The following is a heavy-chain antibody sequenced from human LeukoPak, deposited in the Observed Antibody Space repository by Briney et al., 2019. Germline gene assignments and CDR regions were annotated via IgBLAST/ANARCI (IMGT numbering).Heavy chain of an antibody. CDR1: GFTFSSYA. CDR2: ISGSGGST. J-gene: IGHJ4*02. D-gene: IGHD6-13*01. CDR3: ASGATAAGHYFDY. Sequence: GGSLRLSCAASGFTFSSYAMSWVRQAPGKGLEWVSAISGSGGSTYYADSVKGRFTISRDNSKNMLYLQMNSLRAEDTAVYYCASGATAAGHYFDYWGQGTLVTVSS. V-gene: IGHV3-23*01.